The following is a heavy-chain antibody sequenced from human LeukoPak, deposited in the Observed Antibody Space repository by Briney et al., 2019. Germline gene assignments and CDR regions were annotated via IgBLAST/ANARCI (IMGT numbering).Heavy chain of an antibody. D-gene: IGHD3-16*02. CDR3: ARGSYDYVWGSYRYPLGEY. J-gene: IGHJ4*02. V-gene: IGHV4-34*01. CDR1: GGSFSGYH. CDR2: INHSGST. Sequence: SETLSLTCAVYGGSFSGYHWSWIRQPPGKGLEWIGEINHSGSTNYNPSLKSRVTISVDTSKNQFSLKLSSVTAADTAVYYCARGSYDYVWGSYRYPLGEYWGQGTLVTVSS.